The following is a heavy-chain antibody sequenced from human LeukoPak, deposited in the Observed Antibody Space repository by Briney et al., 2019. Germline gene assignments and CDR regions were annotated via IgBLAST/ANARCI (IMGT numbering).Heavy chain of an antibody. CDR1: GYTFTSYA. J-gene: IGHJ6*02. V-gene: IGHV1-69*04. CDR3: ATSRDGYNPWYYYGMDV. D-gene: IGHD5-24*01. CDR2: IIPILGIA. Sequence: SVKVSCKASGYTFTSYAISWVRQAPGQGLEWMGRIIPILGIANYAQKFQGRVTITADKSTSTAYMELSSLRSEDTAVYYCATSRDGYNPWYYYGMDVWGQGTTVTVSS.